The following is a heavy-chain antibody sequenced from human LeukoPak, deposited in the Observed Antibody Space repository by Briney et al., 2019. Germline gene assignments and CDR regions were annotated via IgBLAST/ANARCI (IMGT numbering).Heavy chain of an antibody. D-gene: IGHD6-6*01. CDR1: GYSISSGYY. Sequence: SETLSLTCTVSGYSISSGYYWGWIRQPPGKGLEWIGSIYHSGSTYYNPSLKSRVPISVDTSKNQFSLKLSSVTAADTAVYYCWGSPPHSSSPFDYWGQGTLVTASS. CDR2: IYHSGST. J-gene: IGHJ4*02. CDR3: WGSPPHSSSPFDY. V-gene: IGHV4-38-2*02.